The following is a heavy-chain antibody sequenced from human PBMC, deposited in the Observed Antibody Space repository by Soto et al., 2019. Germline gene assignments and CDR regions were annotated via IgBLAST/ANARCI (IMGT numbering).Heavy chain of an antibody. D-gene: IGHD6-19*01. V-gene: IGHV1-3*01. CDR3: ARAYSSGWYFGY. J-gene: IGHJ4*02. CDR2: INAGNGNT. CDR1: GYTFTSYA. Sequence: GASVKVSCKASGYTFTSYAMHWVRQAPGQRLEWMGWINAGNGNTKYSQKFQGRVTITRDTSASTAYMELSSLRSEDTAVYYCARAYSSGWYFGYWGQGTLVTVSS.